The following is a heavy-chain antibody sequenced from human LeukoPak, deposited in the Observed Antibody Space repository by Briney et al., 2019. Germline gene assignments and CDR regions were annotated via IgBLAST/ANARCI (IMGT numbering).Heavy chain of an antibody. CDR3: ARDILYNFWSGYYHTTYYFDY. D-gene: IGHD3-3*01. CDR1: GGSISSGNYY. Sequence: SETLSLTCTVSGGSISSGNYYWSWIRQPAGKGLEWIGHIYTSRTTYNPSLKSRVTISVDTSKNQFSLNLSSMTAADTAVYYCARDILYNFWSGYYHTTYYFDYWGQGTLVTVSS. CDR2: IYTSRT. J-gene: IGHJ4*02. V-gene: IGHV4-61*09.